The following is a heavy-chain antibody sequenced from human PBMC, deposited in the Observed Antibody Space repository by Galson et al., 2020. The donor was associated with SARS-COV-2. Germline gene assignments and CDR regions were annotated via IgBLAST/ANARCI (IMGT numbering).Heavy chain of an antibody. CDR1: GFTFEDYY. D-gene: IGHD3-16*01. J-gene: IGHJ4*02. V-gene: IGHV3-11*01. CDR3: ARFSVWYYPGEYYMFQIPY. CDR2: ISSGGKPT. Sequence: GESLKISCEASGFTFEDYYMSWIRQAPGKGLEWVSYISSGGKPTYYADSVKGRFTVSRDNARNTLFLQMNSLRAEDMAVYYCARFSVWYYPGEYYMFQIPYWGQGTPVTVSS.